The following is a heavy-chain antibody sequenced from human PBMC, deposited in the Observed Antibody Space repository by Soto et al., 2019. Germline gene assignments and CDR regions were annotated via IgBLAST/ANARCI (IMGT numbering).Heavy chain of an antibody. V-gene: IGHV2-5*02. CDR2: IYWDGES. CDR3: AHRDSTGTTTYFDS. D-gene: IGHD1-1*01. J-gene: IGHJ4*02. CDR1: GFSLTTTRRG. Sequence: QITLKEAGPTLVKPTETLTLTCTFSGFSLTTTRRGVGWTRQPPGKALEWLAIIYWDGESRYNPLLRRRLTLTEDTSKNQVVLTMTNMDPKDRATYYCAHRDSTGTTTYFDSWGQGIPVTVAS.